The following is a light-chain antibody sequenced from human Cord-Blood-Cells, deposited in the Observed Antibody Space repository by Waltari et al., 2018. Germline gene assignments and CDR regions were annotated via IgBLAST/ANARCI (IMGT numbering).Light chain of an antibody. CDR2: AAS. CDR3: QQSYSTPWT. J-gene: IGKJ1*01. V-gene: IGKV1-39*01. CDR1: QSISSY. Sequence: DIQMTQSPSSLSASVGDRVPITCRASQSISSYLNWYQQKPGKAPKLLIYAASCLQSGVPSSFSSSGSGTDFTLTISSLQPEDFATYYCQQSYSTPWTFGQGTKVEIK.